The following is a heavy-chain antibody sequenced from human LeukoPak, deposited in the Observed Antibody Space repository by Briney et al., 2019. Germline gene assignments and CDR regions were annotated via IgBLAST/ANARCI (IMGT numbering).Heavy chain of an antibody. CDR1: GGSISTYY. CDR3: ARRTHYYYAMDV. J-gene: IGHJ6*02. CDR2: IYYSGST. V-gene: IGHV4-59*01. Sequence: PSETLSLTCTVSGGSISTYYWSWMRQPPGRGLEWIGYIYYSGSTNYNPSLKSRVTISVDTSKNQFSLKLSSVTAADTAIYYCARRTHYYYAMDVWGQGTTVTVSS. D-gene: IGHD1/OR15-1a*01.